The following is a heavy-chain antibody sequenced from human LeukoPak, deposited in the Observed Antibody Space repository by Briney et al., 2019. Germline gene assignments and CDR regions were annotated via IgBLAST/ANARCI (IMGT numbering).Heavy chain of an antibody. CDR1: GDSISSYY. V-gene: IGHV4-34*01. J-gene: IGHJ4*02. D-gene: IGHD3-16*02. Sequence: PSETLSLTCTVSGDSISSYYWSWIRQPPGKGLEWIGEINHSGSTNYNPSLKSRVTISVDTSKNQFSLKLNSVTAADTALYYCARGVRYYDYVWGSYRYRSFDYWGQGTLVTVSS. CDR2: INHSGST. CDR3: ARGVRYYDYVWGSYRYRSFDY.